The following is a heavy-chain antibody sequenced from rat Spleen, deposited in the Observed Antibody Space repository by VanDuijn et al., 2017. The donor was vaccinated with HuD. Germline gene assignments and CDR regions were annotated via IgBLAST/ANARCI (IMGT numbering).Heavy chain of an antibody. V-gene: IGHV2-47*01. Sequence: QVQLKESGPGLVQPSQTLSLTCTVSGLSLSINSVSWIRQPPGKGLEWMGVIWGNGGTDYNSAIKSRLSINRDTSKSQVFLKMNSLQTEDTAMYFCAGHWEGNWFAYWGQGTLVTVSS. CDR1: GLSLSINS. CDR3: AGHWEGNWFAY. CDR2: IWGNGGT. J-gene: IGHJ3*01. D-gene: IGHD5-1*01.